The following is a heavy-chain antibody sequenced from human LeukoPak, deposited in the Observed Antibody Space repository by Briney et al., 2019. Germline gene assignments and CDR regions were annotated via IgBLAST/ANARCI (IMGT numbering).Heavy chain of an antibody. CDR3: ARDVSRGIGSGTYRLDY. D-gene: IGHD3-10*01. Sequence: PGGSLRLSCAASGFSFSSYDMHWVRQAPGRGLEWVAFVQKDGNSKKYADSVKGRFTISRDNSKNTMYLQMNSLRVEDTAVYYCARDVSRGIGSGTYRLDYWGQGTLLTVSS. CDR1: GFSFSSYD. V-gene: IGHV3-30*02. CDR2: VQKDGNSK. J-gene: IGHJ4*02.